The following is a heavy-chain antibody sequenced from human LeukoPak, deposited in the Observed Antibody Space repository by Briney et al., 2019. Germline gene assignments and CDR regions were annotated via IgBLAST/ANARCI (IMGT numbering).Heavy chain of an antibody. CDR2: IYSNSGGT. Sequence: ASVKVSCKASGYTFTGYFMHWVPQAPGQGLERMGWIYSNSGGTNYAQKFQGRVTMTRHTTISTAYMELSNLRSDGTAVDYRALSASTPVAGPPNDYWGQGTLVTVSS. CDR3: ALSASTPVAGPPNDY. D-gene: IGHD1-1*01. V-gene: IGHV1-2*02. J-gene: IGHJ4*02. CDR1: GYTFTGYF.